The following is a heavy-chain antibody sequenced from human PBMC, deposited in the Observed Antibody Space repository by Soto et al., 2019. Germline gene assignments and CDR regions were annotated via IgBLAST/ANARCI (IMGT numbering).Heavy chain of an antibody. CDR1: GYTFTTYP. CDR3: AREGSVIVGYWLDP. V-gene: IGHV1-46*01. D-gene: IGHD3-22*01. J-gene: IGHJ5*02. Sequence: HVQLVQSGAEVKQPGASVNISCQTSGYTFTTYPMHWVRQAPGQGLEWMGVINPSSGITSFAQKFEGRVTMTRDTSTSTVYMDLTSLRSNDTAVYYCAREGSVIVGYWLDPWGQGTLVTVSS. CDR2: INPSSGIT.